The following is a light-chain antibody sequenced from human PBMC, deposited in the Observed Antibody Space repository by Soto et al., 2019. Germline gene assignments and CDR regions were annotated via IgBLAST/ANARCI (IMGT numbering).Light chain of an antibody. V-gene: IGKV3-15*01. CDR2: DTS. CDR3: QQRSNWPT. J-gene: IGKJ5*01. Sequence: EIVMTQSPVTLSVSPGERVNLSCRASQSVSSNLAWYQPKPGQAPSLLIYDTSTRATGIPARFSGSGSGTEFTLTIRSLKSEDFAVYYCQQRSNWPTFGQGTRVEI. CDR1: QSVSSN.